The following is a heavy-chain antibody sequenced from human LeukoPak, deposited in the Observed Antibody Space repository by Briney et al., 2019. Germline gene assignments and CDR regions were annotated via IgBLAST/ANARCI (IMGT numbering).Heavy chain of an antibody. CDR2: IYYSGST. J-gene: IGHJ4*02. V-gene: IGHV4-31*03. CDR1: GGSISSGGYY. CDR3: AREVAAAGTYDY. D-gene: IGHD6-13*01. Sequence: SQTLSLTCTVSGGSISSGGYYWSWIRQHPGKGLEWIGYIYYSGSTYYNPSLKSRVTISVDTSKNQFSPKLSSVTAADTAVYYCAREVAAAGTYDYWGQGTLVTVSS.